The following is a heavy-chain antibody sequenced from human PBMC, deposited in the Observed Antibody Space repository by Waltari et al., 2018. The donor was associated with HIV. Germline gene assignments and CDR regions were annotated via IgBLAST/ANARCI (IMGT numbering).Heavy chain of an antibody. CDR2: IWYDGDNK. CDR3: ARGGYYYDISGYYHY. V-gene: IGHV3-33*01. J-gene: IGHJ4*02. Sequence: QVQLVESGGGVVQPGRSLRLSCAASGFTFSNFAMNWVRQAPGKGLEWVAVIWYDGDNKYYADSVKGRFTISRDNSKNTLYLQMNSLRVEDTAVYYCARGGYYYDISGYYHYWGQGTLVTVSS. CDR1: GFTFSNFA. D-gene: IGHD3-22*01.